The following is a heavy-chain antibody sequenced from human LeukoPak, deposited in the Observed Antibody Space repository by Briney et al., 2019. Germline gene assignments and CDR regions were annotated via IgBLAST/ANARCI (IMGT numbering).Heavy chain of an antibody. Sequence: GGSLRLSCAASGFTFDDYAMHWVRQVPGKGLGWVAGISWNGGIIGSADSVKGRFTISRDNAKHPLSLQMNSLRSEDTALYYCAKDHGSGFYYFDYWGQGTLVTVSS. CDR3: AKDHGSGFYYFDY. D-gene: IGHD6-19*01. J-gene: IGHJ4*02. CDR1: GFTFDDYA. CDR2: ISWNGGII. V-gene: IGHV3-9*01.